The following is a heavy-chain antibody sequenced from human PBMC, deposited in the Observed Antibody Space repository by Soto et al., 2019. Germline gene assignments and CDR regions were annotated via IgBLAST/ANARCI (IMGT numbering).Heavy chain of an antibody. V-gene: IGHV4-34*01. CDR2: INHSGST. J-gene: IGHJ4*02. D-gene: IGHD6-13*01. CDR3: ARGLGIAAAGMFY. CDR1: GGSFSGYY. Sequence: SETLSLTCAVYGGSFSGYYWSWIRQPPGKGLEWIGEINHSGSTNYNPSLKSRVTISVDTSKNQLSLKLSSVTAADTAVYYCARGLGIAAAGMFYWGQGTLVTVSS.